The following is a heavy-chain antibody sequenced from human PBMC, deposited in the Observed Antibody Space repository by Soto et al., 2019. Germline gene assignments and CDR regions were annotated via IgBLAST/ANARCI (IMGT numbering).Heavy chain of an antibody. Sequence: QVQLVQSGPEVRKPGASVRLSCATSGYNFNQYYIHWVRQAPGQGLEWMGIINLRGGTTEYAHKFRGRVTVTGDTSTRTAYMELRSLRSEATAVYFCARGPDDSDVPRWDHWGQGTLITVSS. CDR1: GYNFNQYY. V-gene: IGHV1-46*02. CDR3: ARGPDDSDVPRWDH. CDR2: INLRGGTT. D-gene: IGHD4-17*01. J-gene: IGHJ4*02.